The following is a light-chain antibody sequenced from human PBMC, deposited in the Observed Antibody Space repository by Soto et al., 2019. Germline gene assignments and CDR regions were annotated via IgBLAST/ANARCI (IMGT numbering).Light chain of an antibody. V-gene: IGKV3-11*01. CDR1: QSVSSY. CDR2: NAS. CDR3: QQYNNWPWT. J-gene: IGKJ1*01. Sequence: EIVLTQSPATLSLSPGERATLSCRASQSVSSYLAWYQQKPGQAPRLLIYNASNRATGIPARFSGSVSGTDFTLTISSLEPEDFAVYYCQQYNNWPWTFGQGTKVDIK.